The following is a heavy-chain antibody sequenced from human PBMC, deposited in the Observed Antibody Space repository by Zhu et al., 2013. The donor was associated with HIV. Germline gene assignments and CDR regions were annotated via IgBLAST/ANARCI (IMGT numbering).Heavy chain of an antibody. D-gene: IGHD6-13*01. J-gene: IGHJ6*02. CDR1: KYTFTDYY. Sequence: QVQLVQSGAEVKKPGASVKVSCQASKYTFTDYYIHWVRQAPGQGLEWMGWMNPHSGHSGCAQKFQGRVSLTMNTSISTVYMELSSLRSEDTAVYYCARGRSSSSLHYYGMDVWGQGTAITVSS. V-gene: IGHV1-8*02. CDR2: MNPHSGHS. CDR3: ARGRSSSSLHYYGMDV.